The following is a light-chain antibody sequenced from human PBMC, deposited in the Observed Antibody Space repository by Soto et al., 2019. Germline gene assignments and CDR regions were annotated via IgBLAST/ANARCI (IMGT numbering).Light chain of an antibody. V-gene: IGLV1-44*01. CDR2: SHN. CDR1: SSNIGSNT. J-gene: IGLJ1*01. CDR3: ATWDDSLGGYV. Sequence: QSVLTQPPSASGTPGQRVTISCSGSSSNIGSNTVNWYQQLPRTAPKLLIYSHNQRPSGVPDRFSVSKSGASASLAISGLLSEDEADYYCATWDDSLGGYVFGTGTKLTVL.